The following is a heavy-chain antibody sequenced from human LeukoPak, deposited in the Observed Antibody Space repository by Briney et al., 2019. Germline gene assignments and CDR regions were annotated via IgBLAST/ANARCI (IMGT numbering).Heavy chain of an antibody. Sequence: XXFXXXSMNWVRQAPGKGLEWVSSISSSSSYIYYADSVKGRFTISRDNAKNSLYLQMNSLRAEDTAVYYCARDQRGYYYGMDVWGQGTTVTVSS. CDR2: ISSSSSYI. J-gene: IGHJ6*02. CDR1: XXFXXXS. D-gene: IGHD1-26*01. CDR3: ARDQRGYYYGMDV. V-gene: IGHV3-21*01.